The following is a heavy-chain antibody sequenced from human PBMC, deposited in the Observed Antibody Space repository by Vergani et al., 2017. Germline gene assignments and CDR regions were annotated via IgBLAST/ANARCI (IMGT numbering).Heavy chain of an antibody. J-gene: IGHJ6*03. Sequence: VQLVESGGGLVQPGGSLRLSCVASGFTISNYWMHWVRQVPGKGLVWVSVISYDGNKKNYADSVKGRFTISRDNSKNTLYLEMNALRAEDTAVYYCARDFLTRVTTLDYYYMGVWGKGTTVTVSS. CDR3: ARDFLTRVTTLDYYYMGV. CDR1: GFTISNYW. CDR2: ISYDGNKK. V-gene: IGHV3-30*03. D-gene: IGHD1-1*01.